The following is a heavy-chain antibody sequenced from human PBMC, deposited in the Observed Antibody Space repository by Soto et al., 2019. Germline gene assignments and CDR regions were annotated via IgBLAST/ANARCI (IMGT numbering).Heavy chain of an antibody. Sequence: LRLSCAASGFTFSSYAMSWVRQAPGKGLEWVSAISGSGGSTYYADSVEGRFTISRDNSKNTLYLQMNSLRAEDTAVYYCATAYDFWSGYYDYWGQGTLVTVSS. J-gene: IGHJ4*02. V-gene: IGHV3-23*01. CDR1: GFTFSSYA. D-gene: IGHD3-3*01. CDR2: ISGSGGST. CDR3: ATAYDFWSGYYDY.